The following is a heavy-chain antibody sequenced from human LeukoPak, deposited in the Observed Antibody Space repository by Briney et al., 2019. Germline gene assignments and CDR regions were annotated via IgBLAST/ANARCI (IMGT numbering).Heavy chain of an antibody. CDR2: INHSGST. CDR1: GGSFNGYY. CDR3: ARGRGCSGGSCYLDY. Sequence: SETLSLTCAVYGGSFNGYYWSWIRQPPGKGLEWIGEINHSGSTNYNPSLKSRVTISVDTSKNQFSLKLSSVTAADTAVYYCARGRGCSGGSCYLDYWGQGTLVTVSS. V-gene: IGHV4-34*01. J-gene: IGHJ4*02. D-gene: IGHD2-15*01.